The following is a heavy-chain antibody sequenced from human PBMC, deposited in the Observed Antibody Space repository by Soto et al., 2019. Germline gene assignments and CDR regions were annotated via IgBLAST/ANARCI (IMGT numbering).Heavy chain of an antibody. CDR3: AQRGPKGGHNFNELDV. D-gene: IGHD3-16*01. V-gene: IGHV3-48*02. J-gene: IGHJ3*01. CDR1: GFTFMSYN. CDR2: ISPSSNTV. Sequence: GGSLRLSCEASGFTFMSYNMIRVRQAPGKGLEWVSYISPSSNTVYYAESVKGRFTISRDNAQNSVSLQMKGLRDEDTAVYFCAQRGPKGGHNFNELDVWGQGTVVTVSS.